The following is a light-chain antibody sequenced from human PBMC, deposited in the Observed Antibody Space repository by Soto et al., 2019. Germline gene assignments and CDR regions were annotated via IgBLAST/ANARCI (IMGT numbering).Light chain of an antibody. CDR1: SSDVGGYNY. CDR2: DVS. Sequence: QSVLTQPASVSGSPGRSIAISCTGTSSDVGGYNYVSWYQHHPGKAPKLMIYDVSNRPSGVSNRFSGSESGNTASLTISGLQAEDEADYHCSSYTSSRTYVFGTGTKSPS. J-gene: IGLJ1*01. CDR3: SSYTSSRTYV. V-gene: IGLV2-14*03.